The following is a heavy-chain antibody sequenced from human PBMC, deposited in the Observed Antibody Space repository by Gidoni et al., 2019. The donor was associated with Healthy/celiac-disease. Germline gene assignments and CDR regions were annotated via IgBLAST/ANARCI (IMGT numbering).Heavy chain of an antibody. CDR1: GYTFTTHG. CDR2: ISADNGNT. CDR3: ASARVSYDDSSASYGMDV. D-gene: IGHD3-22*01. Sequence: VQLAQSGAEVKKPGASVKVSCKSSGYTFTTHGTSWVRQAPRQGLEWMGWISADNGNTNYAQELQGRVTMTTDTSTSTAYMELRSLRSDDTAVDYCASARVSYDDSSASYGMDVWGQGTTVTVSS. J-gene: IGHJ6*02. V-gene: IGHV1-18*04.